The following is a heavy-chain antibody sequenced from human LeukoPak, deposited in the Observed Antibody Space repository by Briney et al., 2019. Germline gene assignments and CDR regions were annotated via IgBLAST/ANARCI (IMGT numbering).Heavy chain of an antibody. D-gene: IGHD2-15*01. J-gene: IGHJ4*02. V-gene: IGHV3-23*01. CDR3: AKAEWGCSGGACSMVG. CDR2: IRGSGDNT. CDR1: GFTFSSYA. Sequence: GGSLRLSCAASGFTFSSYAMNWVRQAPGKGLEWVSFIRGSGDNTYYADSVKGRFTISRDNSKNTLYLQMNSLRAEDTAVYYCAKAEWGCSGGACSMVGWGQATLVTVAS.